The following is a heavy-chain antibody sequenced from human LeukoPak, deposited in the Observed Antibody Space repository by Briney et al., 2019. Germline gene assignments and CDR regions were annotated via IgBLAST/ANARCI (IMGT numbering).Heavy chain of an antibody. CDR2: ISSSSSYI. Sequence: GGSLRLSCAASGFTFSSYSMNWVRQAPGKGLEWVSSISSSSSYIYYADSVKGRFTISRDNAKNLLYLQMDSLRVEDTAIYYCARDPRTVRIWGQGTLVTVSS. J-gene: IGHJ4*02. CDR1: GFTFSSYS. V-gene: IGHV3-21*01. CDR3: ARDPRTVRI. D-gene: IGHD1-1*01.